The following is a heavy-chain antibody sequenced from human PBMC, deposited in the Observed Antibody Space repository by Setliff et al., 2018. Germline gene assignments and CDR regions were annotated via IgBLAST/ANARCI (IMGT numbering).Heavy chain of an antibody. J-gene: IGHJ6*03. CDR3: ARLSGFQYIDV. D-gene: IGHD3-3*01. CDR2: IYTSWST. Sequence: PSETLSLTCTVSGGSISGTYYYWSWIRQPAGKALEWIGQIYTSWSTIYNPSLKSRVTISVDTSKNQFSLKLSSVTAADTAVYYCARLSGFQYIDVWGKGTTVTVSS. V-gene: IGHV4-61*09. CDR1: GGSISGTYYY.